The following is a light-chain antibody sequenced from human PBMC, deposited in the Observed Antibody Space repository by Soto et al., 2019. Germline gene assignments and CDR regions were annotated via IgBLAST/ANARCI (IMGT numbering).Light chain of an antibody. CDR2: AAS. CDR1: QSISSY. J-gene: IGKJ1*01. CDR3: QQSYSTPPT. V-gene: IGKV1-39*01. Sequence: DIQMTQSPSSLYASVGDRVTITCRASQSISSYLNWYQQKPGKAPKLLIYAASSLQSGVPSRFSGSGSGTDFTLTISSLQPEDFATYYCQQSYSTPPTFGQGTKVDNK.